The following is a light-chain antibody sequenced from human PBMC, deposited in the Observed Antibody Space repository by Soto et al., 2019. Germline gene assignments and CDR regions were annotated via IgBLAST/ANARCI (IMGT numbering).Light chain of an antibody. V-gene: IGKV1-39*01. J-gene: IGKJ2*01. CDR2: DAS. CDR1: QSISSF. CDR3: QQSYRVPPT. Sequence: DIQMTQSPSSLSASVGDRVTITCRASQSISSFLNWYQQKPGNAPNLLIYDASSLQTGVPSRFSGSGSGTDFTLTISSLEREDFATYYCQQSYRVPPTFGQGTKLEIK.